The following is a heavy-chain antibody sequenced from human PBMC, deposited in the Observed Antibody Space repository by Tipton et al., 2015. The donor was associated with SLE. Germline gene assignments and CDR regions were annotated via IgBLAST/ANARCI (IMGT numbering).Heavy chain of an antibody. J-gene: IGHJ4*02. CDR3: ATLYYYDSSGYPTFDY. V-gene: IGHV3-30*02. CDR1: GFTFSSYG. Sequence: GSLRLSCAASGFTFSSYGMHWVRQAPGKGLEWVAFIRYDGSNKYYADSVKGRFTISRDNSKNTLYLQMNSLRAEDTAVYYCATLYYYDSSGYPTFDYWGQGTLVTVSS. D-gene: IGHD3-22*01. CDR2: IRYDGSNK.